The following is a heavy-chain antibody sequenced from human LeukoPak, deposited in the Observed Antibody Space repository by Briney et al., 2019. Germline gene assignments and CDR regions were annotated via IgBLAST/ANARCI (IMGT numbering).Heavy chain of an antibody. V-gene: IGHV1-2*02. D-gene: IGHD3-3*01. Sequence: ASVKVSCKASGYTITGYYMHWVRQAPGQGLEWMGWINPNSGGTNYAQKFQGRVTMTRDTSISTAYMELSRLRSDDTAVYYCARGPTLTIFGVVKRYWFDPWGQGTLVTVSP. CDR2: INPNSGGT. CDR3: ARGPTLTIFGVVKRYWFDP. CDR1: GYTITGYY. J-gene: IGHJ5*02.